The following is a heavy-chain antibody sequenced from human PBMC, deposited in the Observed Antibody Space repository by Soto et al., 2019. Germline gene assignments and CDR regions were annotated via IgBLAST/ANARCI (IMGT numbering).Heavy chain of an antibody. Sequence: ESGGGLVKPGGSLRLSCAASGFTFSSYSMNWVRQAPGKGLEWVSSISSSSSYIYYADSVKGRFTISRDNAKNSLYLQMNSLRAEDTAVYYCARSVVVVAATSWDYWGQGTLVTVSS. CDR3: ARSVVVVAATSWDY. CDR2: ISSSSSYI. CDR1: GFTFSSYS. J-gene: IGHJ4*02. D-gene: IGHD2-15*01. V-gene: IGHV3-21*01.